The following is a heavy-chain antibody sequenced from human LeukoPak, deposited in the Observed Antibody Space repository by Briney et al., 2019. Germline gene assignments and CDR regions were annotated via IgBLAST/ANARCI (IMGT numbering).Heavy chain of an antibody. D-gene: IGHD6-13*01. Sequence: SETLSLTCSVSGGSISSRYYWGWIRQSPGKGLEWIGGLYYTGSTYYNPSLKSRITISVDTSKNQFSLKLTSVTAADTAVYYCASVYSLYDNWGQGILVIVSS. J-gene: IGHJ4*02. CDR3: ASVYSLYDN. V-gene: IGHV4-39*01. CDR1: GGSISSRYY. CDR2: LYYTGST.